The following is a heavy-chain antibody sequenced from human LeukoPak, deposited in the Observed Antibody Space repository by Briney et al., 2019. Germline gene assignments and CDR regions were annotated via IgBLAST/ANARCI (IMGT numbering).Heavy chain of an antibody. D-gene: IGHD4-11*01. Sequence: SVKVSCKASGGTFSSYTISWVRQAPGQGLEWMGGIIPIFGTANYAQKFQGRVTITTDESTSTAYMELSSLRSEDTAVYYCARDRPGNYGLDYWGQGTLVTVSS. CDR3: ARDRPGNYGLDY. CDR2: IIPIFGTA. J-gene: IGHJ4*02. V-gene: IGHV1-69*05. CDR1: GGTFSSYT.